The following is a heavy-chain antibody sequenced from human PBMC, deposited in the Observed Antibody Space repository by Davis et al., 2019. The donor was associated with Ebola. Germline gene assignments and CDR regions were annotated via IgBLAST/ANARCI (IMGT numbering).Heavy chain of an antibody. J-gene: IGHJ5*02. D-gene: IGHD2-15*01. CDR1: GFTFSSFW. V-gene: IGHV4-34*01. CDR2: INQSGST. CDR3: ARRQRYCGGGSCNNWFDP. Sequence: ESLKISCAASGFTFSSFWMSWIRQPPGKGLEWIGTINQSGSTNYNPSLKSRVSISIDSSKNQFSLKLSSVTAADTAIYFCARRQRYCGGGSCNNWFDPWDQGTLVTVSS.